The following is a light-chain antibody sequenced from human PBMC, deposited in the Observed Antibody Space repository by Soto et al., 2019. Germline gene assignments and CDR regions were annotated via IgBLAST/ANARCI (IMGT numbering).Light chain of an antibody. CDR3: SSYTISSTLYV. Sequence: QSALTQPASVSGSPGQSITISCTGTSSDVGGYNYVSWYQQHPGKAPKLMIYEVSNRPSGVSNRFSGSKSGNTASLTISGLQADDEADYYCSSYTISSTLYVFGTGTKVTVL. V-gene: IGLV2-14*01. CDR2: EVS. J-gene: IGLJ1*01. CDR1: SSDVGGYNY.